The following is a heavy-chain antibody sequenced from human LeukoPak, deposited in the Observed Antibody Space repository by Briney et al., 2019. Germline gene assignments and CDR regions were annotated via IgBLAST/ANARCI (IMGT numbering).Heavy chain of an antibody. CDR3: AREDPRTKVPEGMDV. Sequence: SETLSLTCTVSGGSISHYYWIWLRQPPGKGLEWIGYIYYSGTTNYNPSLKSRVTISVDTSKNQFSLKLNSVTAADTAVYYCAREDPRTKVPEGMDVWGQGTTVTVSS. J-gene: IGHJ6*02. D-gene: IGHD4/OR15-4a*01. CDR1: GGSISHYY. CDR2: IYYSGTT. V-gene: IGHV4-59*01.